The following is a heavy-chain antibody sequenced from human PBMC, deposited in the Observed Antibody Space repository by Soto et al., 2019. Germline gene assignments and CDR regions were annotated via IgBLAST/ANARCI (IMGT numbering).Heavy chain of an antibody. V-gene: IGHV1-3*05. D-gene: IGHD2-2*01. CDR2: INAGNGNT. J-gene: IGHJ4*02. Sequence: QVQLVQSGAEEKKPGASVKVSCKASGYTFTSYAMHWVRQAPGQRLEWMGWINAGNGNTKYSQKFXGXVXIXXDTAASTAYMELSSLRSEDTAVYYCARGSGVVVTDWGQGTLVTVSS. CDR3: ARGSGVVVTD. CDR1: GYTFTSYA.